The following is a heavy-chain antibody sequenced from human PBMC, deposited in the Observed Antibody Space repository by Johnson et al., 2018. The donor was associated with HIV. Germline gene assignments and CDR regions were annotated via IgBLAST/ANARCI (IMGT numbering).Heavy chain of an antibody. J-gene: IGHJ3*02. CDR1: GFTFDDYA. CDR3: ARDHAFGDIWDRAFDI. Sequence: VQLVESGGGVVQPGGSLRLSCAASGFTFDDYAMHWVRQAPGKGLEWVSGISWNSGSIGYADSVKGRFTISRDNAKNSLYLQMNSLRAEDTAVYYCARDHAFGDIWDRAFDIWGQGTMVT. CDR2: ISWNSGSI. V-gene: IGHV3-9*01. D-gene: IGHD3-10*01.